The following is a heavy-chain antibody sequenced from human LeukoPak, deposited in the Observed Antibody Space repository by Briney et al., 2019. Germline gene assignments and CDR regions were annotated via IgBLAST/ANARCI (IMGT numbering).Heavy chain of an antibody. J-gene: IGHJ4*02. V-gene: IGHV3-23*01. CDR1: GFTFSSYA. CDR3: GRGRPRGYSGYVIDY. Sequence: GGSLRLYCAAPGFTFSSYAMSWVRQAPGKGLEWVSAISGSGGSTYYADSVKGRFTISRDNSKNTLYLQMNSLRAEDTAAFYCGRGRPRGYSGYVIDYWGQGTPITVSS. D-gene: IGHD5-12*01. CDR2: ISGSGGST.